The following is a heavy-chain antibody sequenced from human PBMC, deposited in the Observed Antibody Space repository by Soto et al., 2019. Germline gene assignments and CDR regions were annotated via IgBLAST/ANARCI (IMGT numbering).Heavy chain of an antibody. V-gene: IGHV1-69*01. CDR1: GGTFSDQA. CDR2: ILPVFGTP. J-gene: IGHJ4*02. D-gene: IGHD3-3*01. Sequence: QVQLVQSGAEVKKPGSSVKVSCKASGGTFSDQAFIWVRQAPGQGLEWMGGILPVFGTPNYAQKFQGRVTITADESTSTAYMELSSLRSDDTAIYYCARASIVGEFISYFFDYWGQGTLVTVSS. CDR3: ARASIVGEFISYFFDY.